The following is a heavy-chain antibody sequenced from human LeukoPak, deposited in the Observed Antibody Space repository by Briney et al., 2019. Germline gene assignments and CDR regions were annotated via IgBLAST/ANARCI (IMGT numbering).Heavy chain of an antibody. CDR2: FDPEDGET. V-gene: IGHV1-24*01. J-gene: IGHJ4*02. D-gene: IGHD2-15*01. Sequence: ASVKVSCKVSGYTFTELSMHWVRQAPGKGLEWMGGFDPEDGETIYAQKFQGRVTMTEDTSTDTAYMELSSLRSEDTAVYYCATVVVAATWLAFDYWGQGTLVTVSS. CDR3: ATVVVAATWLAFDY. CDR1: GYTFTELS.